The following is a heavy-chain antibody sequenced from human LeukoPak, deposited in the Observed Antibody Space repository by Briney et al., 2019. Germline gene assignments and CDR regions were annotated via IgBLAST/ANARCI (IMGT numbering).Heavy chain of an antibody. CDR1: GYTFTSYY. Sequence: ASVKVSCKASGYTFTSYYMHWVRQAPGQGLGWMGIINPSGGSTSYAQKFQGRVTMTRGTSTSTVYMELSSLRSEDTAVYYCASLSSLGATTEADYWGQGTLVTVSS. J-gene: IGHJ4*02. CDR3: ASLSSLGATTEADY. CDR2: INPSGGST. D-gene: IGHD1-26*01. V-gene: IGHV1-46*01.